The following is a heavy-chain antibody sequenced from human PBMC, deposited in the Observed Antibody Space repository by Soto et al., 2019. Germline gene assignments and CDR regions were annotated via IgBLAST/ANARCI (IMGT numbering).Heavy chain of an antibody. CDR1: GGTFSSYA. Sequence: QVQLVQSGAEVKKPGSSVKVSCKASGGTFSSYAISWVRQAPGQGLEWMGGIIPIFGTANYAQKFQGRVTITADKSTSTAYMELSSLRSEDTAVYYCARVEYSGYDGWYYYYGMDVWGQGTTVTVYS. J-gene: IGHJ6*02. CDR2: IIPIFGTA. D-gene: IGHD5-12*01. CDR3: ARVEYSGYDGWYYYYGMDV. V-gene: IGHV1-69*06.